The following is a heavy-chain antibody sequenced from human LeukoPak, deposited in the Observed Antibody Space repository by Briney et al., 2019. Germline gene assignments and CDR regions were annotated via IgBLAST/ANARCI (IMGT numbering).Heavy chain of an antibody. J-gene: IGHJ4*02. CDR2: IKQDGSEK. CDR1: GFTFSQYW. V-gene: IGHV3-7*03. CDR3: ARDVGAFDY. Sequence: PGGSLRLSCAASGFTFSQYWMTWVRQAPGKGLEWVANIKQDGSEKYYMDSVQGRFTISRDNAMNSLYLQMNSLRAEDTAVYYCARDVGAFDYWGQGTLVTVSS. D-gene: IGHD1-26*01.